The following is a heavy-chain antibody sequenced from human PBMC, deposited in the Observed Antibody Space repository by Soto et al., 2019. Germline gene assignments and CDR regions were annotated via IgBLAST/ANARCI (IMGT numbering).Heavy chain of an antibody. CDR1: GGSFSGYY. D-gene: IGHD5-12*01. CDR3: AREYSGYVANYYYYMDV. J-gene: IGHJ6*03. V-gene: IGHV4-34*01. CDR2: INHSGST. Sequence: SETLSLTCAVYGGSFSGYYWSWIRQPPGKGLEWIGEINHSGSTNYNPSLKSRVTISVDTSKNQFSLKLSSVTAADTAVYYCAREYSGYVANYYYYMDVWGKGTKVTVSS.